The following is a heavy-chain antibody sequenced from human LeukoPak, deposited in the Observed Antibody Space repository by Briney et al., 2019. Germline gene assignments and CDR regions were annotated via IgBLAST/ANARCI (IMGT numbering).Heavy chain of an antibody. J-gene: IGHJ6*02. CDR1: GGSISSSSYY. CDR2: IYYSGST. CDR3: ARTGRSITIFGVVINHYYYYGMDV. D-gene: IGHD3-3*01. Sequence: SETLSLTCTVSGGSISSSSYYWGWIRQPPGKGLEWIGSIYYSGSTYYNPSLKSRVTISVDTSKNQFSLKLSSVTAADTAVYCCARTGRSITIFGVVINHYYYYGMDVWGQGTTVTVSS. V-gene: IGHV4-39*01.